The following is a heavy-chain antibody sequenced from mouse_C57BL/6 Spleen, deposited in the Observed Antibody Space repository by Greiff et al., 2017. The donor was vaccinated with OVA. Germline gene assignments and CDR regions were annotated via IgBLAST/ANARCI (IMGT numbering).Heavy chain of an antibody. CDR3: ARGNPLYYFDY. Sequence: EVQLQQSGGGLVKPGGSLKLSCAASGFTFSDYGMHWVRQAPEKGLEWVAYISSGSSTIYYADTVKGRFTISRDNAKNTLFLQMTSLRSEDTAMYYCARGNPLYYFDYWGQGTTLTVSS. V-gene: IGHV5-17*01. CDR2: ISSGSSTI. CDR1: GFTFSDYG. J-gene: IGHJ2*01.